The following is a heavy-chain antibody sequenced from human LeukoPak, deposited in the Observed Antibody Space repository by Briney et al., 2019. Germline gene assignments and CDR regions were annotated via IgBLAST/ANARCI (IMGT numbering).Heavy chain of an antibody. Sequence: GGSLRLSCAASGFTFSSYSMSWVRQAPGKGLDWISSISSSSTYIYYADSVKGRFTISRDKVKNSLYLQMNSLRAEDTAVYYCAGGGGSYLPPEFDYWGQGILVTVSS. D-gene: IGHD1-26*01. CDR1: GFTFSSYS. V-gene: IGHV3-21*01. J-gene: IGHJ4*02. CDR3: AGGGGSYLPPEFDY. CDR2: ISSSSTYI.